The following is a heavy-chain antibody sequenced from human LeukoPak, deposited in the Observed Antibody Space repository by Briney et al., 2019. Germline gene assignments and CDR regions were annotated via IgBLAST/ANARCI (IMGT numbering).Heavy chain of an antibody. CDR1: GGSIRSYY. CDR2: IYYTGST. D-gene: IGHD1-26*01. V-gene: IGHV4-59*01. J-gene: IGHJ6*03. CDR3: ARRQVGVLSGDFYYNYMDV. Sequence: PSETLSLTCTVSGGSIRSYYWRWIRQPPGRGLEWIGYIYYTGSTNYNPSFKSRVTISVDTSKNQFSLKLSSVTAADTAIYYCARRQVGVLSGDFYYNYMDVWGKGTTVTVSS.